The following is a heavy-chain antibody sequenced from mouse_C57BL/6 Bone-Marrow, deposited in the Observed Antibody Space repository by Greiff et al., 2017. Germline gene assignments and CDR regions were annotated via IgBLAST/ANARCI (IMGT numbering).Heavy chain of an antibody. CDR2: IRLKSDNYAT. V-gene: IGHV6-3*01. J-gene: IGHJ2*01. CDR3: TENYGSSYATVYFDY. Sequence: EVKLVESGGGLVQPGGSMKLSCVASGFTFSNYWMNWVRQSPEKGLEWVAQIRLKSDNYATHYAESVKGRFTISRDDSKSSVYLQMNTVRAEDTGIYYCTENYGSSYATVYFDYWGQGTTLTVSS. D-gene: IGHD1-1*01. CDR1: GFTFSNYW.